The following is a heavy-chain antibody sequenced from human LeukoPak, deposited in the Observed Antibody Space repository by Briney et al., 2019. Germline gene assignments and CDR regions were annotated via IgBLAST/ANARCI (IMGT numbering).Heavy chain of an antibody. D-gene: IGHD1-26*01. CDR3: AREPPSGSYLLN. V-gene: IGHV1-18*01. CDR2: ISTYNGHT. J-gene: IGHJ4*02. CDR1: GYTFTSYG. Sequence: ASVKVSCKASGYTFTSYGINWVRQAPGQGLEWMGWISTYNGHTNYAQKFQGRVTMTRDTSISTAYMELSRLRSDDTAVYYCAREPPSGSYLLNWGQGTLVTVSS.